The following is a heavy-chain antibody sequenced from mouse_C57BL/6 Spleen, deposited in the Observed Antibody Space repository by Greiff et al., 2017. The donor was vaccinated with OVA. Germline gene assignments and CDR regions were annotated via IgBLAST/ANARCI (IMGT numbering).Heavy chain of an antibody. J-gene: IGHJ4*01. Sequence: EVQLQQSGPELVKPGASVKISCKASGYTFTDYYMNWVKQSHGKSLEWIGDINPNNGGTSYNQKFKGKATLTVDKSSSTAYMELRSLTSEDSAVYYCARRKLREGYYARDYWGQGTSVTVSS. CDR2: INPNNGGT. D-gene: IGHD1-1*01. CDR3: ARRKLREGYYARDY. CDR1: GYTFTDYY. V-gene: IGHV1-26*01.